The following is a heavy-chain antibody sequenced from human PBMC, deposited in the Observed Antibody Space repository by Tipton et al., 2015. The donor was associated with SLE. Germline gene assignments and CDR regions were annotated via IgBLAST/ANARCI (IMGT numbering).Heavy chain of an antibody. CDR1: GGSISSSSYY. Sequence: TLSLTCTVSGGSISSSSYYWGWIRQPPGKGLEWIGSIYHSGSTYYNPSLKSRVTISVDTSKNQFSLKLSSVTAADTAVYYCARDDEDSRGGFDYWGQGTLVTVSS. CDR3: ARDDEDSRGGFDY. CDR2: IYHSGST. V-gene: IGHV4-39*07. J-gene: IGHJ4*02. D-gene: IGHD3-22*01.